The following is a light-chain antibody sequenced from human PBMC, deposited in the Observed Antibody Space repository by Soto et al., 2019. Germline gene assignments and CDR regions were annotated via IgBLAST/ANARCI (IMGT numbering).Light chain of an antibody. Sequence: AIQLTQSPSSLSASIGDRVTITCRARQGFGSALAWYQQAPGKPPKLLIFDASTLENGVPSRFRGGGSGTDFTLTVSSLQLEDFATYYCLLFNTYPQAFGGGTKVEIK. CDR3: LLFNTYPQA. CDR2: DAS. CDR1: QGFGSA. J-gene: IGKJ4*01. V-gene: IGKV1-13*02.